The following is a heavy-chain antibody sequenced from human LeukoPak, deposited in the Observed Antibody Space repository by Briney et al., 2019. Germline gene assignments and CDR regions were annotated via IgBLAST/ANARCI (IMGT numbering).Heavy chain of an antibody. CDR2: MWYDGTNK. D-gene: IGHD6-13*01. V-gene: IGHV3-33*06. CDR3: AQGRVSSSWYAAIAY. CDR1: GFTFSNYG. J-gene: IGHJ4*01. Sequence: GGSLRLSCAASGFTFSNYGIHWVRQAPGKGREWVGVMWYDGTNKYYADAVKGRFTISRDNSKNTLYLQLNSLRAEDTAVYYCAQGRVSSSWYAAIAYWGHGTLVTVSS.